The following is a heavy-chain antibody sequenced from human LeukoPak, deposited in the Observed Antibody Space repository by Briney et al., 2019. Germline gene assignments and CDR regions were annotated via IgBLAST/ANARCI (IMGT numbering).Heavy chain of an antibody. D-gene: IGHD3-9*01. CDR3: AKNVLRYFDWWDY. J-gene: IGHJ4*02. CDR1: GLTFSSYA. Sequence: PGRSLRLSCAASGLTFSSYAMSWLHQAPGKGLDWDSAISGSGGSTYYADSVKGRFTISRDNSKNTLYLQMNSLRAEDTAVYYCAKNVLRYFDWWDYWGQGTLVTVSS. V-gene: IGHV3-23*01. CDR2: ISGSGGST.